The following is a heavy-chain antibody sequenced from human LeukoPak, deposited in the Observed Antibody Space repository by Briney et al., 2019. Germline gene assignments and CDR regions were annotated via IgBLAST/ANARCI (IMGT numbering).Heavy chain of an antibody. CDR2: INTYNVNT. V-gene: IGHV1-18*01. Sequence: ASVRVSCKTSGYTFTSYGVSWVRQAPGQGLEWMGWINTYNVNTNYAQKFQGRVTLTTDASTSTVYMELRSLRSDDTAVYYCARDSRRGYSYGYDYWGQGTLATVSS. CDR1: GYTFTSYG. CDR3: ARDSRRGYSYGYDY. J-gene: IGHJ4*02. D-gene: IGHD5-18*01.